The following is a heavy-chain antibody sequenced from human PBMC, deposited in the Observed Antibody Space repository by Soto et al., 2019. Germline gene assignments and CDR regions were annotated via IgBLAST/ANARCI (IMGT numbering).Heavy chain of an antibody. Sequence: SETLSLTCAASGGSISSGGYSWRWILQPPGTGLEWIGYLYHSGTTYYNPSLKSRVTIPVDRSKIQSSLKLSSVTAVDTAVYYCARGGTDDYYDRSGLDVFDIWGQGTMVT. CDR3: ARGGTDDYYDRSGLDVFDI. CDR1: GGSISSGGYS. V-gene: IGHV4-30-2*01. CDR2: LYHSGTT. D-gene: IGHD3-22*01. J-gene: IGHJ3*02.